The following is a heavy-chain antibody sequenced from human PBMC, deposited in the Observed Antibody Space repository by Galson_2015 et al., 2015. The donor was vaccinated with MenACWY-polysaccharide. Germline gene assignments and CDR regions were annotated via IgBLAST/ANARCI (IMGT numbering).Heavy chain of an antibody. CDR3: ARGQKTLGP. V-gene: IGHV3-7*04. J-gene: IGHJ5*02. Sequence: SLRLSCAASGFTFSGYWMSWVRQAPGKGLEWVANIKQDGSENYYVDSVKGRITISRDNAKNSLYLQMNSLRAEDTAVYYCARGQKTLGPRGQGTPVTVSS. CDR1: GFTFSGYW. CDR2: IKQDGSEN.